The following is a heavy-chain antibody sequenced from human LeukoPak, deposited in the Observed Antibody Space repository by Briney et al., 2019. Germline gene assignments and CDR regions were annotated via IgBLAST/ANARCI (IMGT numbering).Heavy chain of an antibody. CDR2: IRSKAYGGTT. D-gene: IGHD1-26*01. CDR3: TRVEVGATTRFVDY. J-gene: IGHJ4*02. CDR1: GFTFGDYA. V-gene: IGHV3-49*03. Sequence: GGSLRLSCTASGFTFGDYAMSWFRQAPGKGLEWVGFIRSKAYGGTTEYAASVKGRFTISRDDSKSIAYLQMNSLKTEDTAVYYCTRVEVGATTRFVDYWSQGTLVTVSS.